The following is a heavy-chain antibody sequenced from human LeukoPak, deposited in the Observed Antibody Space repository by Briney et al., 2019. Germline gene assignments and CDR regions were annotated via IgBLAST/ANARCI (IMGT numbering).Heavy chain of an antibody. CDR2: INHSGST. CDR3: ARTTTVVTTPYYFDY. CDR1: GVSFSGYY. V-gene: IGHV4-34*01. D-gene: IGHD4-23*01. Sequence: SETLSLTCAVYGVSFSGYYWSWIRQPPGEGLEWIGEINHSGSTNYNPSLKSRVTISVDTSKNQFSLKLSSVTAADTAVYYCARTTTVVTTPYYFDYWGQGTLVTVSS. J-gene: IGHJ4*02.